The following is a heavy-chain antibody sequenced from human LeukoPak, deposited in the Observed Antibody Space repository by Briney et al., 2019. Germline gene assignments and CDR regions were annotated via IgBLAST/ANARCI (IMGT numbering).Heavy chain of an antibody. CDR3: ARGGYYGSSGYYNFDY. Sequence: GGSLRLSCAASGSYWMHWVRQAPGKGLVWVSRISTDGSATDYADSVKGRFAISRDNAKNTLYLQMNSLRAEDTAVYYCARGGYYGSSGYYNFDYWGQGILVTVSS. J-gene: IGHJ4*02. V-gene: IGHV3-74*01. D-gene: IGHD3-22*01. CDR1: GSYW. CDR2: ISTDGSAT.